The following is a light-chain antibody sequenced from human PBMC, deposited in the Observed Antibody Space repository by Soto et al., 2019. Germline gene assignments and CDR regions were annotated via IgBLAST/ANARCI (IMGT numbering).Light chain of an antibody. CDR3: SSYTSSTSVI. Sequence: QSALPQPASVSGSPGQSITISCTGTSSDVGTYNFVSWYQQHPGKAPKLMIYDVSNRPPGVSTRFSGSKSGNTASLTISGLQAEDEANYYCSSYTSSTSVIFGGGTKLTVL. CDR2: DVS. V-gene: IGLV2-14*03. J-gene: IGLJ2*01. CDR1: SSDVGTYNF.